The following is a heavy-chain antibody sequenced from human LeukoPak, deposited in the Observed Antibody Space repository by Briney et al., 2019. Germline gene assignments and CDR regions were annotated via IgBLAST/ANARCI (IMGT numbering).Heavy chain of an antibody. V-gene: IGHV4-34*01. J-gene: IGHJ4*02. D-gene: IGHD4-17*01. Sequence: SETLSLTCAVYGGSFSDYYWSWIRQPPGKGLEWIGEINHSGSTNYNPSLKSRVTISVDTSKNQFSLKLSSVTAADTAVYYCARGGYGDRRRDFDYWGQGTLVTVSS. CDR1: GGSFSDYY. CDR3: ARGGYGDRRRDFDY. CDR2: INHSGST.